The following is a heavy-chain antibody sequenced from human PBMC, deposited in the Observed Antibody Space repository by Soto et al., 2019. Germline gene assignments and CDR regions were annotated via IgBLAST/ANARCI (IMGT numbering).Heavy chain of an antibody. Sequence: PSETLSLTCTVSGVSISSGYFYWSWIRQPPGKGLEWIGYIYHTGSSQYHPSLRGRVAFSMDTSRNQFSLELRSVTAADTAMYYCARDVLETTVDYYFDYSGQGSMVPVSS. J-gene: IGHJ4*02. V-gene: IGHV4-30-4*01. CDR1: GVSISSGYFY. CDR3: ARDVLETTVDYYFDY. CDR2: IYHTGSS. D-gene: IGHD4-17*01.